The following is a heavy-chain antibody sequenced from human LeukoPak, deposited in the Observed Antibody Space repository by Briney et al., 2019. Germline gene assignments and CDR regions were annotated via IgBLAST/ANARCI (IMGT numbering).Heavy chain of an antibody. D-gene: IGHD4-17*01. J-gene: IGHJ4*02. Sequence: LSLTCTVSGYSISSGYYWGWIRPPPGKGLEWVGVISDDGRRKDYADSVKGRFTISRDNSKDSLYLQMNSLRAEDTAVYYCAKRPSDYGDYVSYFDYWGQGTLVTVSS. CDR1: GYSISSGY. CDR3: AKRPSDYGDYVSYFDY. V-gene: IGHV3-30*18. CDR2: ISDDGRRK.